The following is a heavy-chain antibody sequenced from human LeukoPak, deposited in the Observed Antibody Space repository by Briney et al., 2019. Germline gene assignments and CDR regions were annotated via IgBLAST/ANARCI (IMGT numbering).Heavy chain of an antibody. V-gene: IGHV1-46*01. Sequence: ASVKVSCKASGYTFTSYYMHWVRQAPGQGLEWMGIINPSGGSTSYAQKFQGRVTMTRDTSTSTVYMELSSLRSEDTAVYYCARESALRGYSYGHNDYWGQGTLVTVSS. J-gene: IGHJ4*02. CDR3: ARESALRGYSYGHNDY. D-gene: IGHD5-18*01. CDR1: GYTFTSYY. CDR2: INPSGGST.